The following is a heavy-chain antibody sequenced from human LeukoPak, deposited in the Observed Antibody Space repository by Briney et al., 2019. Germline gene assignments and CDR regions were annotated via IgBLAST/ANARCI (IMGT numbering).Heavy chain of an antibody. V-gene: IGHV7-4-1*02. J-gene: IGHJ6*03. CDR1: GHTFTSYG. Sequence: ASVKVSCKASGHTFTSYGISWVRQAPGQGLEWMGWINTNTGNPTYAQGFTGRFVFSLDTSVSTAYLQISSLKAEDTAVYYCARTYGDYGYYYYYMNVWGKGTTVTVSS. CDR3: ARTYGDYGYYYYYMNV. D-gene: IGHD4-17*01. CDR2: INTNTGNP.